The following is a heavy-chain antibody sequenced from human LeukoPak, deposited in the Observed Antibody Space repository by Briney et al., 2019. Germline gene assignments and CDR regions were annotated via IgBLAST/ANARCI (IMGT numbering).Heavy chain of an antibody. V-gene: IGHV3-23*01. CDR2: ISGSGIST. D-gene: IGHD6-13*01. Sequence: GGSLRLSCAASGFTFSSYVMTWVRQAPGKGLEWVSAISGSGISTYYADSVKGRFTISRDNSRNTLYLQMNSLRAEDTAVYYCAKRTIAAAGTAGYWGQGTLVTVSS. J-gene: IGHJ4*02. CDR3: AKRTIAAAGTAGY. CDR1: GFTFSSYV.